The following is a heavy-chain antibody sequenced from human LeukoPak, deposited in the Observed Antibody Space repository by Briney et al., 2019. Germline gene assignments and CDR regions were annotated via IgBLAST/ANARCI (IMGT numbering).Heavy chain of an antibody. CDR3: ARVPENIVLMVYAIGYFDY. CDR2: IGAYNGNT. D-gene: IGHD2-8*01. J-gene: IGHJ4*02. Sequence: GASVKVSCKASGYTFTGYYMHWVRQAPGQGLEWMGWIGAYNGNTNYAQKLQGRVTMTTDTSTSTAYTELRSLRSDDTAVYYCARVPENIVLMVYAIGYFDYWGQGTLVTVSS. V-gene: IGHV1-18*04. CDR1: GYTFTGYY.